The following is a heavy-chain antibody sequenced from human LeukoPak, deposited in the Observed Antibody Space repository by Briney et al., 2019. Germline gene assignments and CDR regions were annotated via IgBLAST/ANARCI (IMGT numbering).Heavy chain of an antibody. Sequence: ASVKVSCKASGYTFTGYYMHWVRQAPGQGLECMGWINPNSGCTNYAQKFQVRVTITRLTSISTAYMELSRLRSDDTAVYYCARDESVEDPTDAFDIWGQGTMVSVSS. CDR1: GYTFTGYY. V-gene: IGHV1-2*02. J-gene: IGHJ3*02. D-gene: IGHD5-24*01. CDR2: INPNSGCT. CDR3: ARDESVEDPTDAFDI.